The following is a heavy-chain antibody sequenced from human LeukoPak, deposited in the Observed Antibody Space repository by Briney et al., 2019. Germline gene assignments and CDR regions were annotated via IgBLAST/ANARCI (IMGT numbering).Heavy chain of an antibody. CDR2: ISYDGSNK. D-gene: IGHD3-22*01. CDR1: GFTFSSYA. CDR3: ETYYYDSSGYRDAFDI. V-gene: IGHV3-30*04. J-gene: IGHJ3*02. Sequence: GGSLRLSCAASGFTFSSYAMHWVRQAPGKGLEWVAVISYDGSNKYYADSVKGRFTISRDNSKNTLYLQMNSLRAEDTAVYYCETYYYDSSGYRDAFDIWGQGTMVTVSS.